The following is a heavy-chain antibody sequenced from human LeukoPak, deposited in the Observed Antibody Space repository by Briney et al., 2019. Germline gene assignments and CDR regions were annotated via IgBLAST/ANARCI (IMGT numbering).Heavy chain of an antibody. Sequence: PGGSLRLSCAASGFTFSSYAMSWVRQAPGKGLEGVSAISGSGGSTYYADSVKGRFTISRDNAKNSLYLQMNSLRAEDTAVYYCASASTGAAGMDVWGQGTTVTVSS. CDR1: GFTFSSYA. J-gene: IGHJ6*02. D-gene: IGHD4-17*01. V-gene: IGHV3-23*01. CDR2: ISGSGGST. CDR3: ASASTGAAGMDV.